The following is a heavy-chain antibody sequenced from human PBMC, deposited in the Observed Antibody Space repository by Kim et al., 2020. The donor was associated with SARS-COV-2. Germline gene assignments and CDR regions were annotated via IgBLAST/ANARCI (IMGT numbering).Heavy chain of an antibody. D-gene: IGHD3-16*01. V-gene: IGHV4-39*07. CDR1: GGSISSSSYY. CDR3: ARDKRMITFGGVAGWFDP. J-gene: IGHJ5*02. CDR2: IYYSGST. Sequence: SETLSLTCTVSGGSISSSSYYWGWIRQPPGKGLEWIGRIYYSGSTYYNPSLKSRVTITVDTSKNQFSLQLSSVTAADTAVYYCARDKRMITFGGVAGWFDPWGQGTLVTFSS.